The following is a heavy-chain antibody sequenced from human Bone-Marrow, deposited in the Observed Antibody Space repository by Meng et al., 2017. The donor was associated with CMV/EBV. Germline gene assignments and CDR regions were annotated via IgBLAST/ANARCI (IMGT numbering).Heavy chain of an antibody. CDR1: GYSFARYW. CDR2: IYPGDSDT. Sequence: GSGYSFARYWIGWVRQMPGKGLEWMGIIYPGDSDTRYSPSFQGQVTISADKSISTAYLQWSSLKASDTAMYYCARNYGGNSGWFDPWGQGTLVTVSS. D-gene: IGHD4-23*01. J-gene: IGHJ5*02. CDR3: ARNYGGNSGWFDP. V-gene: IGHV5-51*01.